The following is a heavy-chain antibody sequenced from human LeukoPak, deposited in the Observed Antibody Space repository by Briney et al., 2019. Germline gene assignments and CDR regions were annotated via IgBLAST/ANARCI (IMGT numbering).Heavy chain of an antibody. CDR3: ARGGPTVTTEWFDP. V-gene: IGHV4-34*01. D-gene: IGHD4-17*01. CDR1: GGSFRGNY. J-gene: IGHJ5*02. Sequence: PSETLSLTCALYGGSFRGNYWSWIRQPPGKGLEWMGEINHSGSTNYNPSLKSRVTISLDTSKNQFSLKLSSVTAADTAVYYCARGGPTVTTEWFDPWGQGTLVTVSS. CDR2: INHSGST.